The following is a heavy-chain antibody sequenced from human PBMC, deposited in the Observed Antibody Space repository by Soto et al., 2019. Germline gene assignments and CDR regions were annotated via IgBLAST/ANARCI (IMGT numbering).Heavy chain of an antibody. J-gene: IGHJ5*02. Sequence: VGSLRLSCAASGFTFSSYAMSCVRQAPGKGLEWVSAISGSGGSTYYADSVKGRFTISRDNSKNTLYLQMNSLRAEDTAVYYCAKDGVEMATIDWFDPWGQGTLVTVS. CDR1: GFTFSSYA. CDR3: AKDGVEMATIDWFDP. V-gene: IGHV3-23*01. D-gene: IGHD5-12*01. CDR2: ISGSGGST.